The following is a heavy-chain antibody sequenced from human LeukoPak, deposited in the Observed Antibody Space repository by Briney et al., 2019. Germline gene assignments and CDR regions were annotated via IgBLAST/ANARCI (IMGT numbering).Heavy chain of an antibody. CDR2: IVPFLGTT. CDR1: GGPLGSHA. D-gene: IGHD4-11*01. Sequence: SVKVSCKASGGPLGSHAISWVRQAPGQGLEWMGVIVPFLGTTHYAQKFQGRVTITTDEPTTTVYMELSSLTSEDTSAYYCARTLTTAPTSPYYYYYMDVWGKGTTVTVSS. J-gene: IGHJ6*03. V-gene: IGHV1-69*05. CDR3: ARTLTTAPTSPYYYYYMDV.